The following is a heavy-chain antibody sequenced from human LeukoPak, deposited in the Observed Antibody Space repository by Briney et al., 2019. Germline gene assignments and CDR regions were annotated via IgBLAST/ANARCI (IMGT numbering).Heavy chain of an antibody. CDR3: ASGGLAAAGTIPGGYYFDY. V-gene: IGHV4-34*01. CDR2: INHSGST. D-gene: IGHD6-13*01. CDR1: GGSFSGYY. Sequence: SETLSLTCAVYGGSFSGYYWGWIRQPPGKGLGWIGEINHSGSTNYNPSPKSRVTISVDTSKNQFSLKLSSVTAADTAVYYCASGGLAAAGTIPGGYYFDYWGQGTLVTVSS. J-gene: IGHJ4*02.